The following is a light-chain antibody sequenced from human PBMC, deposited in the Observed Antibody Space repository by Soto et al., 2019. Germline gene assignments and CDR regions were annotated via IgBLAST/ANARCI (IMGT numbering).Light chain of an antibody. J-gene: IGLJ2*01. CDR2: EGT. Sequence: QSALTQPASVSEFPGHSVTSPCTGNSGDLGRYKFVSWFQQHPGKAPKLLIFEGTNRPSGVSHRFSGSKSGNTASLTISGLQAEDEAMYFCSSSTNTNTLVIFGGGTKVTVL. CDR1: SGDLGRYKF. V-gene: IGLV2-14*01. CDR3: SSSTNTNTLVI.